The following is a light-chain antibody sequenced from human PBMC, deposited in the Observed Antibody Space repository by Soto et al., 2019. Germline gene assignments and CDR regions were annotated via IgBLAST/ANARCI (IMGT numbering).Light chain of an antibody. CDR2: DAS. CDR3: QQRANWPYT. V-gene: IGKV3-11*01. J-gene: IGKJ2*01. CDR1: QSVNSY. Sequence: EIVLTQSPATLSLSPGERATLSCRASQSVNSYLAWYQQKPSQAPRLLIYDASNRATGIPGRFSGSGSETDFTLTISSLEPEDFAVYYCQQRANWPYTFGQGTKLEIK.